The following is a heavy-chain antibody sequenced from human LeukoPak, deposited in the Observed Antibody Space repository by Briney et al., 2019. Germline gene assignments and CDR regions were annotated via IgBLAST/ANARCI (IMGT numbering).Heavy chain of an antibody. CDR2: ISSGSSPK. D-gene: IGHD3-16*01. V-gene: IGHV3-48*04. CDR1: GFTFDIYG. Sequence: PGGSLRLSCAASGFTFDIYGMNWIRQAPGKGLEWVSHISSGSSPKYYADSVRGRFTISRDNAKKSLYLQMNSLRVEDTAVYYCARGDDGAYWGQRTLVTVYS. CDR3: ARGDDGAY. J-gene: IGHJ4*02.